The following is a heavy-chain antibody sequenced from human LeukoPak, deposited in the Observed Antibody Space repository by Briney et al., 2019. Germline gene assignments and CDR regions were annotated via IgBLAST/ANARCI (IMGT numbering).Heavy chain of an antibody. J-gene: IGHJ4*02. V-gene: IGHV3-74*01. D-gene: IGHD3-10*01. CDR2: INGDGSSI. CDR1: GFTFSSYW. CDR3: TRDRYYTMDY. Sequence: GGSLRLSCAASGFTFSSYWMHWVRQAPEKGLVWVSRINGDGSSITYADSVKGRLTISRDNAKNTLYLQMNSLRGEDTAVYYCTRDRYYTMDYWGQGTLVTVSS.